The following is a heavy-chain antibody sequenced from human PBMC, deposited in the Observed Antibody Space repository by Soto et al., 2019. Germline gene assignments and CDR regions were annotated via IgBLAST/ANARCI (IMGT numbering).Heavy chain of an antibody. Sequence: EVQLLESGGGLVQPGGSLRISCATSGFRFSDYGINWVRQAPGKGLEWVSGITKTGRSTFLADSVRGRFTISRDNLNNIVYLQMNSLRADDTALYYCTKDAAVYDVAFESWGQGTMVTVSS. J-gene: IGHJ3*02. CDR2: ITKTGRST. D-gene: IGHD5-12*01. CDR1: GFRFSDYG. V-gene: IGHV3-23*01. CDR3: TKDAAVYDVAFES.